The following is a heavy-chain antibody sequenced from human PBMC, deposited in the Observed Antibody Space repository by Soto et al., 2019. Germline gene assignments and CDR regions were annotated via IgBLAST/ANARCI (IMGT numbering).Heavy chain of an antibody. D-gene: IGHD6-13*01. V-gene: IGHV3-7*01. CDR2: IKQDGSEK. Sequence: GSLRLSCAAAGATFSSYLMSWVLHSPGKVLEWVANIKQDGSEKYYVDSLKGRFTISRDNAKNSLYLQMNSLRAEDTAVYYCARDRRRTAAGTVLCPGNYWGQGTLVTVSS. J-gene: IGHJ4*02. CDR1: GATFSSYL. CDR3: ARDRRRTAAGTVLCPGNY.